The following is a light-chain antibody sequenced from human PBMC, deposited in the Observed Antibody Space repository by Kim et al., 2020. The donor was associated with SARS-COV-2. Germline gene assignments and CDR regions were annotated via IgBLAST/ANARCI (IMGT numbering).Light chain of an antibody. Sequence: VSVSPGQTASITCSGDKLGDKYACWYQQKPGQSPVLVIYQDSKRPSGIPERFSGSNSGNTATLTISGTQAMDEADYYCQVWDSSTVFGGGTQLTVL. CDR2: QDS. CDR3: QVWDSSTV. V-gene: IGLV3-1*01. J-gene: IGLJ2*01. CDR1: KLGDKY.